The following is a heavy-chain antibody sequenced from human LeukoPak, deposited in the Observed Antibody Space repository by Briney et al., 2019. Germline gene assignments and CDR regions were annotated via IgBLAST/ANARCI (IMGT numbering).Heavy chain of an antibody. CDR2: NT. V-gene: IGHV4-39*01. CDR1: GASISSSTYY. Sequence: TPSETLSLTCTVSGASISSSTYYWGWIRQPPGKGLEWIGSNTYYNPSLKSRVTISLDTSKNQFSLKLSSLTAADTAVYYCARGPIFGIAYNYFDPWGQGTQVTVSS. D-gene: IGHD3-3*01. J-gene: IGHJ5*02. CDR3: ARGPIFGIAYNYFDP.